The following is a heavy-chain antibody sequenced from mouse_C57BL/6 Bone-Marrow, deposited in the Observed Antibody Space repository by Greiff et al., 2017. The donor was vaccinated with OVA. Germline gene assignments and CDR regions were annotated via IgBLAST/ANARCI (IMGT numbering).Heavy chain of an antibody. V-gene: IGHV3-6*01. D-gene: IGHD2-3*01. CDR2: ISYDGSN. CDR3: ARAVYDGYYYFDY. J-gene: IGHJ2*01. Sequence: ESGPGLVKPSQSLSLTCSVTGYSITSGYYWNWIRQFPGNKLEWMGYISYDGSNNYNPSLKNRISITRDTSKNQFFLKLNSVTTEDTATYYCARAVYDGYYYFDYWGQGTTLTVSS. CDR1: GYSITSGYY.